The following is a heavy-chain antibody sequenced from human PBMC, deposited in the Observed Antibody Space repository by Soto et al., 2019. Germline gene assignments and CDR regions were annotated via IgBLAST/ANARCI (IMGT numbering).Heavy chain of an antibody. J-gene: IGHJ5*02. CDR1: GGSISSYY. Sequence: PSETLSLTCTVSGGSISSYYWSWIRQPPGKGLEWIGYIYYSGSTNYNPSLKSRVTISVDTSKNQFSLKLSSVTAADTAVYYCARGGSIFGVHGNWFDPWGQGTPVTVS. D-gene: IGHD3-3*01. CDR2: IYYSGST. CDR3: ARGGSIFGVHGNWFDP. V-gene: IGHV4-59*01.